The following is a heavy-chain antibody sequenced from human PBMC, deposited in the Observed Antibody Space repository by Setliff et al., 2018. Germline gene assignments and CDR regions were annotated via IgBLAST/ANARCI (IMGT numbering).Heavy chain of an antibody. V-gene: IGHV4-38-2*02. J-gene: IGHJ6*03. D-gene: IGHD3-3*01. CDR3: ARVTGFSYMDV. CDR2: MYPGRNT. Sequence: SETLSLTCTVSGGLSSRHYWSWIRQPPGKGLEWTGSMYPGRNTYYNPSLKSRVTMSVDTSKSQFSLKLSSVTAADTAVYFCARVTGFSYMDVWGKGTTVTVSS. CDR1: GGLSSRHY.